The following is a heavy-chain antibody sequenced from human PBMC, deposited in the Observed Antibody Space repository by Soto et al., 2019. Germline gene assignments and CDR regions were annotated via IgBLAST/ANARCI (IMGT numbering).Heavy chain of an antibody. J-gene: IGHJ6*02. CDR2: IDPSDSYT. V-gene: IGHV5-10-1*01. D-gene: IGHD2-2*01. Sequence: GESLKISCKGSGYSFTSYWISWVRQMPGKGLEWMGRIDPSDSYTNYSPSFQGHVTISADKSISTAYLQWSSLKASDTAMYYCARSLGYCSSTSCYYYYGMDVWGQGTTVTVSS. CDR1: GYSFTSYW. CDR3: ARSLGYCSSTSCYYYYGMDV.